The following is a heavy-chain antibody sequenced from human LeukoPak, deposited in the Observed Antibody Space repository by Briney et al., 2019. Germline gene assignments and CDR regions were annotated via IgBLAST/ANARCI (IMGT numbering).Heavy chain of an antibody. CDR2: ISGSGGST. J-gene: IGHJ4*02. CDR3: AKSPGYGQYAATITHFDY. D-gene: IGHD3-10*01. V-gene: IGHV3-23*01. CDR1: GFTFSSYV. Sequence: PGGSLRLSCAASGFTFSSYVMSWVRQAPGKGLEWVSAISGSGGSTYYADSVRGRFTISRDNSKNTLYLQMNSQRAEDAAVYYCAKSPGYGQYAATITHFDYWGQGTLVTVSS.